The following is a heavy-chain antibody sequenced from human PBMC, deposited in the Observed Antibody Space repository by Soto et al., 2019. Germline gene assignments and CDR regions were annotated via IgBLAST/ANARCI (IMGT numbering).Heavy chain of an antibody. CDR1: GFRFTTSA. CDR2: ISPGGGST. V-gene: IGHV3-23*01. D-gene: IGHD2-8*02. CDR3: AKDHCTDDICYYSS. Sequence: GGSLRLSCGVSGFRFTTSALSWVRQAPGKGLEWISAISPGGGSTYYADSVKGRFTISRDNSQNTLFLQMDNLRAEDAAVYYCAKDHCTDDICYYSSWGRGALVTVSS. J-gene: IGHJ4*02.